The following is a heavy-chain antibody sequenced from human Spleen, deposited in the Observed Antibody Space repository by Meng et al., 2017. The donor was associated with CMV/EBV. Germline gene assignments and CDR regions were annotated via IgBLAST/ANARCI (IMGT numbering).Heavy chain of an antibody. CDR1: GYTFTSYD. D-gene: IGHD6-13*01. Sequence: ASVKVSCKASGYTFTSYDINWVRQATGQGLEWMGWMNPNRGNTGYAQKFQGRVTMTRNTSISTAYRELSSLRSEDTAVYYGAGCPMSSWYAYYYYGMDVWGQGATVTVSS. CDR2: MNPNRGNT. V-gene: IGHV1-8*01. J-gene: IGHJ6*02. CDR3: AGCPMSSWYAYYYYGMDV.